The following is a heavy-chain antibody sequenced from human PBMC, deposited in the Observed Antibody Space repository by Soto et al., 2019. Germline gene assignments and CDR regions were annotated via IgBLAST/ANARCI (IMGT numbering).Heavy chain of an antibody. V-gene: IGHV3-30*03. CDR2: ISYDGSNK. D-gene: IGHD6-19*01. J-gene: IGHJ5*02. CDR3: ARPSSGWENWFDP. Sequence: GGSLRLSCAASRFTFSNYGMHWVRQTPGKGLEWVAVISYDGSNKYYADSVKGRFTIARDNSKNTLYLQMNSLRAEDTAVYYCARPSSGWENWFDPWGQGTLVTVSS. CDR1: RFTFSNYG.